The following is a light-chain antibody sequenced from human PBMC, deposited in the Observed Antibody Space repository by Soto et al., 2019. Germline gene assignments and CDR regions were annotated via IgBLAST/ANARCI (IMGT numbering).Light chain of an antibody. Sequence: EIVMTQSPASLSVSPGDGASLSCWASQSVASNVAWYQQKPGQGPRLLIHGASTRAAGVPARFSGSGSGTDFTLTISSLQSEDFAVSFCQQYHNWPPQYTFGQGTELQIK. CDR1: QSVASN. CDR3: QQYHNWPPQYT. CDR2: GAS. V-gene: IGKV3-15*01. J-gene: IGKJ2*01.